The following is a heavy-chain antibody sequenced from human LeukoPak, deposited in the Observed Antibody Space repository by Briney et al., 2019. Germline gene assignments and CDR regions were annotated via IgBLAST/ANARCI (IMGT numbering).Heavy chain of an antibody. D-gene: IGHD4-23*01. CDR1: DFAFSVYF. J-gene: IGHJ5*02. CDR2: ISGDGSST. CDR3: ARDNSPGWFDP. Sequence: PGGSLRLSCAASDFAFSVYFMHWVRQAPGKGLVWVSRISGDGSSTAYAGSVKGRFTISRDNAKNTVYLQMNSLRAEDTALYYCARDNSPGWFDPWGQGTLVTVSS. V-gene: IGHV3-74*01.